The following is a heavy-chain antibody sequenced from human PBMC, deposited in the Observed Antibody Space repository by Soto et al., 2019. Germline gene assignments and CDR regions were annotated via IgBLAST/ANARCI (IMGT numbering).Heavy chain of an antibody. CDR2: FDPEDGET. J-gene: IGHJ5*02. D-gene: IGHD1-7*01. CDR3: ATEAGTTKRLRFDP. V-gene: IGHV1-24*01. Sequence: ASVKVSCKVSGYTLTELSMHWVRQAPGKGLEWMGGFDPEDGETIYAQKFQGRVTMTEDTSTDTAYMELSSLRSEDTAVYYCATEAGTTKRLRFDPWGQGTLVTVSS. CDR1: GYTLTELS.